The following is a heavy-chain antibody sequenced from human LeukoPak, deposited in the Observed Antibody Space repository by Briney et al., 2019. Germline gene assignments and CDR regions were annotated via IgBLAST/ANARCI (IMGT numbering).Heavy chain of an antibody. V-gene: IGHV3-21*01. J-gene: IGHJ5*02. CDR1: GFTFTSYA. Sequence: GGSLRLSCAASGFTFTSYAMSWVRQAPGKGLEWVSSNSFSSSDIHYADSVKGRFTISRDNAEKSLYLQMNSLRAEDTAVYYCASLISYGGPSWGQGTLVIVSS. CDR3: ASLISYGGPS. CDR2: NSFSSSDI. D-gene: IGHD4-23*01.